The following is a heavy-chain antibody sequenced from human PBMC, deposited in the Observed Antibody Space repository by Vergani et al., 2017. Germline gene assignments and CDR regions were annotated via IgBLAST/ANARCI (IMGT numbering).Heavy chain of an antibody. CDR1: GGTFSSYA. CDR2: IIPIFGTA. J-gene: IGHJ6*02. V-gene: IGHV1-69*13. Sequence: QVQLVQSGAEVKKPGSSVKVSCNASGGTFSSYAISWVRQAPGQGLEWMGRIIPIFGTANYAQKFQGRVTITADESTSTAYMELSSLRSEETAVYYCARGSSDGDYPGRYYGMDVWGQGTTVTVSS. CDR3: ARGSSDGDYPGRYYGMDV. D-gene: IGHD4-17*01.